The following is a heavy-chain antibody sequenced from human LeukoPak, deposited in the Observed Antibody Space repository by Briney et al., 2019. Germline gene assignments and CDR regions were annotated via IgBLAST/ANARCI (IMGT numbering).Heavy chain of an antibody. CDR1: GGSITDYY. D-gene: IGHD6-19*01. CDR2: DYYSGSS. CDR3: ARRDSSGWYSYYFDY. V-gene: IGHV4-59*08. Sequence: PSETLSLTCTVSGGSITDYYWGWIRQPPGKGLEWIGYDYYSGSSNYNPSLKSRVTISVDTSKNQFSLKLSSVTAADTAVYYCARRDSSGWYSYYFDYWGQGTLVTVSS. J-gene: IGHJ4*02.